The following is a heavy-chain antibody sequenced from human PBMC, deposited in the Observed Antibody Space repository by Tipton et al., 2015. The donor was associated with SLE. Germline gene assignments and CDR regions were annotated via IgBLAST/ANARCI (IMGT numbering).Heavy chain of an antibody. V-gene: IGHV4-61*09. Sequence: TLSLTCTVSDGSISTGSISTYHWSWIRQPPGKGLEWIGYIDTSGNTNYNSSLKSRVTISVDTSKKQFSLRLSSVTAADTAVYYCARWNYYGSGTWSWGQGTLVTVSS. CDR3: ARWNYYGSGTWS. D-gene: IGHD3-10*01. J-gene: IGHJ4*02. CDR2: IDTSGNT. CDR1: DGSISTGSISTYH.